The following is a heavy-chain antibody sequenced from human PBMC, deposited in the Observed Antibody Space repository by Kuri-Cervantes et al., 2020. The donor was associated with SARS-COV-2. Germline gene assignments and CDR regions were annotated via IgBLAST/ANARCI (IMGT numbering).Heavy chain of an antibody. CDR3: ARGILGDDSIHYGMDV. V-gene: IGHV4-4*07. CDR2: VYSSGGT. Sequence: SETLSLTCTLSGGSISGYYWSWIRQSAGKGLEFIGRVYSSGGTNYYPSLESRVTMSIDTAKNQVSLRLTSVTAADTAVYYCARGILGDDSIHYGMDVWGQGTSVTVSS. D-gene: IGHD2/OR15-2a*01. J-gene: IGHJ6*02. CDR1: GGSISGYY.